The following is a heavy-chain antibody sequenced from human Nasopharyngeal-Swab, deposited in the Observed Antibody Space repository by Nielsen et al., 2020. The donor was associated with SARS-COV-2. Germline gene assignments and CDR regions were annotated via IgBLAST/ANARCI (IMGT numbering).Heavy chain of an antibody. CDR1: GYIFTSYD. J-gene: IGHJ6*02. Sequence: ASVKVSCKASGYIFTSYDISWVRQARGQGLEWMGWIGAYNGNTNYAQKFQDRVTMTTDTSTSTVYMELRSLRSDDTAVYYCARHPITIFGVVMDYYYYGMDVWGQGTTVTVSS. CDR2: IGAYNGNT. CDR3: ARHPITIFGVVMDYYYYGMDV. D-gene: IGHD3-3*01. V-gene: IGHV1-18*01.